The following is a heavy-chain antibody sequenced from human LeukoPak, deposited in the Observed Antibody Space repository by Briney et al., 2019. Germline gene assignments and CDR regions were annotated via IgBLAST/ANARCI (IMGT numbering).Heavy chain of an antibody. V-gene: IGHV4-59*01. CDR2: IYYSGTT. D-gene: IGHD6-19*01. CDR1: GGSISSYY. J-gene: IGHJ4*02. Sequence: PSGTLSLTCAVSGGSISSYYWSWIRQPPGKGLEWIGYIYYSGTTNYNPSLKSRVTISADTSKNQFTLKLSSVTAADTAVYYCARDGGYSSGWSADFDYWGQGTLVTVSS. CDR3: ARDGGYSSGWSADFDY.